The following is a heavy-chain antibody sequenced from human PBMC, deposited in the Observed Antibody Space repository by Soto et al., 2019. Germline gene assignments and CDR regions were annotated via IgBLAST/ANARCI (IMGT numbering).Heavy chain of an antibody. D-gene: IGHD3-22*01. V-gene: IGHV3-7*01. J-gene: IGHJ4*02. CDR3: ARGGYYYDSSGYSVDY. CDR1: GFTFSSYW. Sequence: GGSLRLSCAASGFTFSSYWMSWVRQAPGKGLEWVANIKQDGSEKYYVDSVKGRFTISRDNAKNSLYLQMNSLRAEDTAVYYCARGGYYYDSSGYSVDYWGQGTLVTVSS. CDR2: IKQDGSEK.